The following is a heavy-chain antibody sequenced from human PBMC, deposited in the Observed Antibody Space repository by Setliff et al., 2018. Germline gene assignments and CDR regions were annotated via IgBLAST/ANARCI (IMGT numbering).Heavy chain of an antibody. CDR2: IYYSGTT. J-gene: IGHJ4*02. D-gene: IGHD6-19*01. V-gene: IGHV4-31*03. Sequence: PSETLSLTCTVSGGSISSGTYYWSWIRQHPGKGLEWIGYIYYSGTTYYNPSLKSRVTISLDTSKNQFSLNLSSVTAADTAVYYCARGRAGHSGHWGQGTLVTVSS. CDR3: ARGRAGHSGH. CDR1: GGSISSGTYY.